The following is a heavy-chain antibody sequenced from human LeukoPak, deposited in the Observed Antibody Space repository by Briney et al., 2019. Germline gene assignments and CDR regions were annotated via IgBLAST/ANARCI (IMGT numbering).Heavy chain of an antibody. J-gene: IGHJ4*02. D-gene: IGHD6-6*01. V-gene: IGHV4-61*02. CDR2: IYTSGST. CDR3: ARVVMSSSWDYFDY. CDR1: GGSISSGSYY. Sequence: SETLSLTCTVSGGSISSGSYYWSWIRQPAGKGLEWIGRIYTSGSTNYNPSLKSRVTISVDTSKNQFSLKLSSVTAADTAVYYCARVVMSSSWDYFDYWGQGTLVTVSS.